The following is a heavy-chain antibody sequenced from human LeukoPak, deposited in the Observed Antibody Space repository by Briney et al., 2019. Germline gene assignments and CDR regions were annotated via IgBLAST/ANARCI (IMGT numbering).Heavy chain of an antibody. CDR2: IWYDGSNK. J-gene: IGHJ4*02. V-gene: IGHV3-30*02. CDR3: AKDRGLLDWLGGAEFDY. Sequence: GGSLRLSCAASGFTFSSYGMHWVRQAPGKGLEWVAAIWYDGSNKYYADSVKGRFTISRDNSKNTLYLQMNSLRAEDTAVYYCAKDRGLLDWLGGAEFDYWGQGTLVTVSS. CDR1: GFTFSSYG. D-gene: IGHD3/OR15-3a*01.